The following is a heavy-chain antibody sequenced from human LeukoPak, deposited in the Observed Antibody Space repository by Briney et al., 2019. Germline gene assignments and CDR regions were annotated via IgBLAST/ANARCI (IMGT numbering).Heavy chain of an antibody. CDR3: ASHSSSWYTIFDY. D-gene: IGHD6-13*01. CDR1: GFTFSSYA. V-gene: IGHV3-23*01. J-gene: IGHJ4*02. Sequence: GGSLRLSCAASGFTFSSYAMSWVRQAPGKGLEWVSAISGSGGSTYYADSVKGRFTISRDNSKNTLYLQMSSLRAEDTAVYYCASHSSSWYTIFDYWGQGTLVTVSS. CDR2: ISGSGGST.